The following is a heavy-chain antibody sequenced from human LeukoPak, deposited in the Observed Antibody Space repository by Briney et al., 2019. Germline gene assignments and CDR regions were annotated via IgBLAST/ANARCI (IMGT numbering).Heavy chain of an antibody. D-gene: IGHD5-24*01. CDR3: AKDQNVDGYSRGYFDY. CDR2: IKSKTDGGTT. Sequence: GGSLRLSCAASGFTFSNAWMSWVRQAPGKGLEWVGRIKSKTDGGTTDYAAPVKGRFTISRDNSKNTLYLQMNSLKTEDTAVYYCAKDQNVDGYSRGYFDYWGQGTLVSVSS. V-gene: IGHV3-15*01. CDR1: GFTFSNAW. J-gene: IGHJ4*02.